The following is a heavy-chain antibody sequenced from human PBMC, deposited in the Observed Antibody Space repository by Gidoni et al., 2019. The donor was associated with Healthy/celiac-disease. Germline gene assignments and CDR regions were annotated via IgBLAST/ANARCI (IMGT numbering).Heavy chain of an antibody. D-gene: IGHD2-15*01. Sequence: QVQMVESGGGAVQPVRSLRLSCAASGFTFSSYGMHGVRQAPGKGLEWVAVISYDGSNKYYADSVKGRFTISRDNSKNTLYLQMNSLRAEDTAVYYCARGYCSGGSCYFLSTNAFDIWGQGTMVTVSS. CDR2: ISYDGSNK. CDR3: ARGYCSGGSCYFLSTNAFDI. CDR1: GFTFSSYG. V-gene: IGHV3-30*03. J-gene: IGHJ3*02.